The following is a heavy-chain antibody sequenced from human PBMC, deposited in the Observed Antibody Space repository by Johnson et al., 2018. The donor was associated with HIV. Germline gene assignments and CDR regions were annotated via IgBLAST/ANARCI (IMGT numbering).Heavy chain of an antibody. D-gene: IGHD5-24*01. V-gene: IGHV3-66*01. Sequence: VQLVESGGGLVQPGGSLRLSCAASGFTVSSNYMSWVRQGPGKGLEWVSVLSSGGDTYYTDSVNGRFTISRDNSKNTLYLQMNSLRAEDTAVYYCARACRDGYTCDVFDIWGQGTMVTVSS. CDR3: ARACRDGYTCDVFDI. J-gene: IGHJ3*02. CDR2: LSSGGDT. CDR1: GFTVSSNY.